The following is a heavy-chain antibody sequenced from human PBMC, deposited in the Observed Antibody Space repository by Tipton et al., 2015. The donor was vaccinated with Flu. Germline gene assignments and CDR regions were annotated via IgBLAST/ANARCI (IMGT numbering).Heavy chain of an antibody. CDR1: GGSISNGGYY. CDR3: ARDLYGYYGMDV. CDR2: IYYSGST. Sequence: TLSLTCTVSGGSISNGGYYWSWIRQHPGKGLEWIGYIYYSGSTYYNPSLKSRVTISVDTSKNQFSLNLSSVTAADTAVYCCARDLYGYYGMDVWGQGTTVTVSS. J-gene: IGHJ6*02. D-gene: IGHD4-17*01. V-gene: IGHV4-31*03.